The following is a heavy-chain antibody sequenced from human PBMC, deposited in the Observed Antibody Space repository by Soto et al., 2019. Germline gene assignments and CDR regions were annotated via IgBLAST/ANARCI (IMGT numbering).Heavy chain of an antibody. D-gene: IGHD6-6*01. CDR2: ISGGGGGT. V-gene: IGHV3-23*01. J-gene: IGHJ6*03. CDR1: GFTFSSYA. Sequence: GGSLRLSCAASGFTFSSYAMTWVRQAPGKGLEWVSTISGGGGGTYYADSVKGRLTISRDNSQNTLYLQMNSLRAEDTAVYYCAKYSSSSLYYSYMDVWGKGTTVTVSS. CDR3: AKYSSSSLYYSYMDV.